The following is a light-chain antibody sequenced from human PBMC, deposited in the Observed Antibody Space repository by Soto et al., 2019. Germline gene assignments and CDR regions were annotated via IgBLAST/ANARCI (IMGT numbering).Light chain of an antibody. J-gene: IGLJ1*01. CDR1: SSDVGGYNY. CDR2: DVS. CDR3: CSYAGSYTLHV. Sequence: QSVLTQPRSVSGSPGQSVTISCTGTSSDVGGYNYVSWYQQHPGKAPKLMIYDVSKRPSGVPDRFSGSKSGNTASLTISGLQAEEEADYYCCSYAGSYTLHVFRTGTKVTVL. V-gene: IGLV2-11*01.